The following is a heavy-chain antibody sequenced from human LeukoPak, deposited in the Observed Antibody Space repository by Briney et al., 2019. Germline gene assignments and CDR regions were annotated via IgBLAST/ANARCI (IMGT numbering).Heavy chain of an antibody. Sequence: GASVKLSSKASGGTVSNYAISWGRQAPGQGLEWMGGIIPIFGTANYAQKLRGRVTITSDKSTRTAYMELSGLRSENTAVYYCARDNDSRDPPHFDYWAEGPLVTVSS. J-gene: IGHJ4*02. V-gene: IGHV1-69*06. CDR3: ARDNDSRDPPHFDY. D-gene: IGHD3-16*01. CDR1: GGTVSNYA. CDR2: IIPIFGTA.